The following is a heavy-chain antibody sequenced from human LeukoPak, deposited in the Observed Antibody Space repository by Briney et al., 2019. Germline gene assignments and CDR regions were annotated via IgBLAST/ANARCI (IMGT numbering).Heavy chain of an antibody. CDR2: IIPIFGTA. V-gene: IGHV1-69*13. Sequence: ASVKVSCKASGYTFSSYAISWVRQAPGQGLEWMGGIIPIFGTANYAQRFQGRVTITADESTSTAYMELSSLRSEDTAVYYCARVSDFRYFDYWGQGTLVTVSS. CDR3: ARVSDFRYFDY. J-gene: IGHJ4*02. CDR1: GYTFSSYA. D-gene: IGHD3-3*01.